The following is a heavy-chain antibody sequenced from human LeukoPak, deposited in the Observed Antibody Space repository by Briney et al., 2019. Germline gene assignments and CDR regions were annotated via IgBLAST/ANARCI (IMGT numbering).Heavy chain of an antibody. CDR2: IIPIFGTA. Sequence: SVKVSCKASGGTFSSCAISWVRQAPGQGLEWMGGIIPIFGTANYAQKFQGRVTITTDESTSTAYMELSSLRSEDTAVYYCARVRYSSSSLSYYYMDVWGKGTTVTVSS. CDR1: GGTFSSCA. V-gene: IGHV1-69*05. J-gene: IGHJ6*03. D-gene: IGHD6-6*01. CDR3: ARVRYSSSSLSYYYMDV.